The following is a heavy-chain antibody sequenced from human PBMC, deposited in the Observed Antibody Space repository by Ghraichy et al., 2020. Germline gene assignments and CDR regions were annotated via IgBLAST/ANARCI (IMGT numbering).Heavy chain of an antibody. J-gene: IGHJ6*03. V-gene: IGHV3-7*03. CDR1: GFSFSTYW. Sequence: GESLNISCVAPGFSFSTYWMTWVRQAPGKGLEWVANIKQDGSERHYVDSVNGRFIISRDNAKRSLFLQMNSLRAEDTAVYYCAREVPVLGGYFFYYYMDVWGIGTTVTVSS. CDR2: IKQDGSER. D-gene: IGHD3-16*01. CDR3: AREVPVLGGYFFYYYMDV.